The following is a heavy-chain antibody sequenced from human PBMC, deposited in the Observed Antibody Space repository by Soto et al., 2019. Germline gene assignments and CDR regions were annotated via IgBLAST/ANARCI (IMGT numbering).Heavy chain of an antibody. V-gene: IGHV3-30*18. CDR1: GFTFSSSW. D-gene: IGHD3-22*01. CDR3: AKDRVPHYYYDSSGTSH. J-gene: IGHJ4*02. CDR2: ISYNGSNK. Sequence: GGSRRLSCPASGFTFSSSWMSWFRQAPGKGLEWVAVISYNGSNKYYADSVKGRFTISRDNSKNTLYLQMNSLRAEDTAVYYCAKDRVPHYYYDSSGTSHWGQGTLVTVSS.